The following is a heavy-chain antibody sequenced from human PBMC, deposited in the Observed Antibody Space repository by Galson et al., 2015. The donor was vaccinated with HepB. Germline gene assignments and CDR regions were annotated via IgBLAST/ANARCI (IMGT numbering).Heavy chain of an antibody. CDR2: IVVCSGNT. CDR1: GFTFTSSA. V-gene: IGHV1-58*01. Sequence: SVKVSCKASGFTFTSSAVQWVRQARGQRLEWIGWIVVCSGNTNYAQKFQERVTITRDMSTSTAYMELSSLRSEDTAVYYCAAAECGGDCYPNDAFDIWGQGTMVTVSS. J-gene: IGHJ3*02. CDR3: AAAECGGDCYPNDAFDI. D-gene: IGHD2-21*02.